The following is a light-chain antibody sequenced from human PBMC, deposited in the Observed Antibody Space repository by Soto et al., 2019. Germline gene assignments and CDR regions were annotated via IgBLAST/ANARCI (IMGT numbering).Light chain of an antibody. CDR3: SSYAGSNKGV. V-gene: IGLV2-14*01. CDR2: DVS. Sequence: QSVLTQPASVSGSPGQSITISCPGTSSDVGAYNYVPWYQQHPGKAPKLMIYDVSNRPSGVSNRFSGSKSGNTASLTISGLQAEDEADYYCSSYAGSNKGVFGTGTKVTVL. J-gene: IGLJ1*01. CDR1: SSDVGAYNY.